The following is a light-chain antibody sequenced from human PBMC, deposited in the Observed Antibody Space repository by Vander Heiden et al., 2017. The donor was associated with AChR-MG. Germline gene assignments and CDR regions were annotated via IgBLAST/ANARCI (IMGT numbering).Light chain of an antibody. CDR3: SSYTHTSVV. Sequence: QSALTQPPSASGSPGQSVTISCTGTSSDIGLYDYVSWYQQHPGKAPQRSMYEVTERPSGVPDRFSGSKSGKTASLTVSGLQAEDESDDYCSSYTHTSVVFGGGTKLSVL. J-gene: IGLJ2*01. CDR1: SSDIGLYDY. CDR2: EVT. V-gene: IGLV2-8*01.